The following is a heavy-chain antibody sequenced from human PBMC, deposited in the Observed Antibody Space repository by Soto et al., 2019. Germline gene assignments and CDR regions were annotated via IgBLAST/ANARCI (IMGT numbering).Heavy chain of an antibody. CDR1: GFTFSSYG. CDR2: ISYDGSNK. D-gene: IGHD1-20*01. CDR3: AKDQHNWNDNDFYGMDV. V-gene: IGHV3-30*18. J-gene: IGHJ6*02. Sequence: GGSLRLSCAASGFTFSSYGMHWVRQAPGKGLEWVAVISYDGSNKYYADSVKGRFTISRDNSKNTLYLQMNSLRAEDTAVYYCAKDQHNWNDNDFYGMDVWGQGTPVTVYS.